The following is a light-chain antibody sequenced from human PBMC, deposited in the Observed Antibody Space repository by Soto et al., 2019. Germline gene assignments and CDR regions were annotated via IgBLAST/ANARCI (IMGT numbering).Light chain of an antibody. J-gene: IGKJ4*01. V-gene: IGKV3-11*01. CDR2: DAS. Sequence: MMMTQSPATLSVSPGERATLSCRASQTVRNNYLAWYQQKPGQAPRLLIYDASNRATGIPARFSGSGSGTDFTLTISSLEPEDFAVYYCQQRSNWPLTFGGGTKVDIK. CDR1: QTVRNNY. CDR3: QQRSNWPLT.